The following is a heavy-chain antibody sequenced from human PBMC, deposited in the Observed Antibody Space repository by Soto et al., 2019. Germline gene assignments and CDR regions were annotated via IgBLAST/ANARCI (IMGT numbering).Heavy chain of an antibody. CDR3: AKDGRHCSGGSCPQGR. CDR1: GYTFTGHH. D-gene: IGHD2-15*01. J-gene: IGHJ4*02. CDR2: INPISGGT. V-gene: IGHV1-2*02. Sequence: QVQLEQSGAEVKTPGASVKVSCKTSGYTFTGHHIHWVRQAPGQGLEWMGWINPISGGTKYREKFQGRVSITRDKSSSTAYMELSSLTSDDSAVYYCAKDGRHCSGGSCPQGRWGQGTLVTVSS.